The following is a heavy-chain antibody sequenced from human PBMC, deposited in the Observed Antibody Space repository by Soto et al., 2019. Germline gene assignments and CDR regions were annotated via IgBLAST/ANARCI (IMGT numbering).Heavy chain of an antibody. CDR3: VGYYDFWSGYYGEYYYYYYGMDV. J-gene: IGHJ6*02. Sequence: GGSLRLSCAASGFTFSSYSMNWVRQAPGKGLEWVSSISSSSSYIYYADSVKGRFTISRDNAKNSLYLQMNSLRAEDAAVYYCVGYYDFWSGYYGEYYYYYYGMDVSGQGTTVTVSS. CDR1: GFTFSSYS. CDR2: ISSSSSYI. D-gene: IGHD3-3*01. V-gene: IGHV3-21*01.